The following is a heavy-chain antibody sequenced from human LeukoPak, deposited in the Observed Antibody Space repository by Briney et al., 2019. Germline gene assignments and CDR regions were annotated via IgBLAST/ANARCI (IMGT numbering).Heavy chain of an antibody. V-gene: IGHV1-18*01. CDR1: GGTFTSYG. CDR3: ARDAHTDPGGVYYYYGMDV. Sequence: GASVKVSCKASGGTFTSYGISWVRQAPGQGLEWMGWISAYNGNTNYAQKLQGRVTMTTDTSTSTAYMELRSLRSDDTAVYYCARDAHTDPGGVYYYYGMDVWGQGTTVTVSS. D-gene: IGHD3-10*01. J-gene: IGHJ6*02. CDR2: ISAYNGNT.